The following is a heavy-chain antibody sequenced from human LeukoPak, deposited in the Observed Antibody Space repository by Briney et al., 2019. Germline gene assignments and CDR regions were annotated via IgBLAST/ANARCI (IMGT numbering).Heavy chain of an antibody. CDR2: ISGSGATT. CDR1: GFTFSTYA. D-gene: IGHD3-10*01. V-gene: IGHV3-23*01. CDR3: AKSVGIIRRGAFDI. Sequence: GGSLRLSCAVSGFTFSTYAMSWVRQAPGKGLEWVSGISGSGATTYYADSAKGRFTISRDNSKNTLYVQMNSLRAEDTAVYYCAKSVGIIRRGAFDIWGQGTMVTVSS. J-gene: IGHJ3*02.